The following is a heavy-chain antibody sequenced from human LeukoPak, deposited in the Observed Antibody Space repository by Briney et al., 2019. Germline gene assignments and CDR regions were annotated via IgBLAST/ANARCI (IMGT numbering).Heavy chain of an antibody. D-gene: IGHD3-16*01. V-gene: IGHV3-7*03. Sequence: GGSLRLSCAASGFTFSSCWMNWARQAPGKGLEWVASINHNGNVNYYVDSVKGRFTISRDNAKNSLYLQMSNLRAEDMAVYFCARGGGLDVWGQGATVTVSS. CDR3: ARGGGLDV. J-gene: IGHJ6*02. CDR2: INHNGNVN. CDR1: GFTFSSCW.